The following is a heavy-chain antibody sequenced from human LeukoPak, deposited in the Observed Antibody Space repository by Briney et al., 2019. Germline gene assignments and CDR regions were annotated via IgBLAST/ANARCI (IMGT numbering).Heavy chain of an antibody. V-gene: IGHV5-51*01. CDR2: IYPGDSDT. Sequence: GESLKISCKGSGYSFTSYWIGWVRQMPGKGLEWMGTIYPGDSDTRYSPSFQGQVTISADKSISTAYLQWSSLKASDTAMYYCARRSARYCSGGSCYSRGSYYYYYMDVWGKGTTVTVSS. CDR3: ARRSARYCSGGSCYSRGSYYYYYMDV. CDR1: GYSFTSYW. J-gene: IGHJ6*03. D-gene: IGHD2-15*01.